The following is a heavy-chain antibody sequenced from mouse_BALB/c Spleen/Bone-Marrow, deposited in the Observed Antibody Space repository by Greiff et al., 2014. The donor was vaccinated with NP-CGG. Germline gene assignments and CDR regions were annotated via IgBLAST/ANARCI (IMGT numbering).Heavy chain of an antibody. V-gene: IGHV5-6*02. D-gene: IGHD4-1*02. CDR1: GFTFSSYG. CDR2: ISSGGSYT. Sequence: EVMLVESGGDLVKPGGSLKLSCAASGFTFSSYGMSWVRQTPDKRLEWVATISSGGSYTYYPDSVKGRFTISRDNAKNTLYLQMSSLKSEDTAMYYCASPPTGTFGWIAYWGQGTLVTVSA. CDR3: ASPPTGTFGWIAY. J-gene: IGHJ3*01.